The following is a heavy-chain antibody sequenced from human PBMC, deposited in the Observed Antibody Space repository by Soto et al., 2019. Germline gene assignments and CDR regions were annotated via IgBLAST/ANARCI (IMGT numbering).Heavy chain of an antibody. CDR3: ATVPRTSSAY. J-gene: IGHJ4*02. CDR2: IKQDGSDK. Sequence: GGSLRLSCAASGFTFSTYWMTWVRQAPGKGLEWVANIKQDGSDKYYVDSVRGRFTISRDNAKNSLYLQMDSLRAEDTAVYYCATVPRTSSAYWGLGTLVTVSS. CDR1: GFTFSTYW. V-gene: IGHV3-7*01. D-gene: IGHD2-2*01.